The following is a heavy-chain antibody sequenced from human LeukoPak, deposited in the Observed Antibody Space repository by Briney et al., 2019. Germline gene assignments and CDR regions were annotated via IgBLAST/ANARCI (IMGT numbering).Heavy chain of an antibody. J-gene: IGHJ5*02. Sequence: SVKVSCKASGGTFSSYAISWVRQAPGQGLEWMGGIIPIFGTANYAQKFQGRVTITTDESTSTAYMELSSLRSEDTAVYYCARQRRRGREMATIPTRDNWFDPWGQGTLVTVSS. CDR1: GGTFSSYA. CDR2: IIPIFGTA. V-gene: IGHV1-69*05. D-gene: IGHD5-24*01. CDR3: ARQRRRGREMATIPTRDNWFDP.